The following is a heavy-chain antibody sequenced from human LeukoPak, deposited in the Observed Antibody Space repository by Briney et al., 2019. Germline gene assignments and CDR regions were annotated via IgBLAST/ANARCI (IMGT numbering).Heavy chain of an antibody. CDR2: ISGFNDNT. D-gene: IGHD5-24*01. J-gene: IGHJ5*02. Sequence: ASVKVSCKTSGYFFIHYGISWVRQAPGQGPEWLGWISGFNDNTNYAQRVQGRVTMTTDTATSTAYMELRSLRSDDTAVYYCARGRGLQNNWFDPWGQGTLVTVSS. CDR3: ARGRGLQNNWFDP. CDR1: GYFFIHYG. V-gene: IGHV1-18*01.